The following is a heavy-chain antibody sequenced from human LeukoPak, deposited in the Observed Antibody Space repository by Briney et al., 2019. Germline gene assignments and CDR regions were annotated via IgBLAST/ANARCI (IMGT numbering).Heavy chain of an antibody. CDR3: ARDISGGSHVFDI. J-gene: IGHJ3*02. Sequence: PSETLSLTCTVSGGSSSGYYWNWIRQPPGKGLERIGSIYYSGSTNYNPSLESRVTFSVDTSKNQFSLQLNSVTAADTAVYYCARDISGGSHVFDIWGQGTMVTVSS. V-gene: IGHV4-59*08. CDR1: GGSSSGYY. D-gene: IGHD3-3*02. CDR2: IYYSGST.